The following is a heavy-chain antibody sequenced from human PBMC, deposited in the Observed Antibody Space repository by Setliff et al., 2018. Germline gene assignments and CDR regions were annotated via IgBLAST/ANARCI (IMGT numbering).Heavy chain of an antibody. Sequence: SETLSLTCAVFDGSFSDYYWSWIRQPPGKGLEWIGEINHYGSTKYKSSLRSRVTISVDTSKNQFSLNLNSVTAADTAVYYCARDNTIVGATDYWGQGILVTVSS. CDR1: DGSFSDYY. V-gene: IGHV4-34*01. CDR3: ARDNTIVGATDY. CDR2: INHYGST. J-gene: IGHJ4*02. D-gene: IGHD1-26*01.